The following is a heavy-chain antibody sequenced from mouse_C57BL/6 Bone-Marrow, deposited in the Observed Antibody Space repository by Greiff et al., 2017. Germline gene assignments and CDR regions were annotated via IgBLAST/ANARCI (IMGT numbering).Heavy chain of an antibody. D-gene: IGHD1-2*01. Sequence: QVQLQQSGAELARPGASVKLSCKASGYTFTSYGISWVKQRTGQGLEWIGEIYPRSGNTYYNEKFKGKATLTADKSSSTAYMELRSLTSEDSAVYVCARRGYYGPWFAYWGQGTLVTVSA. CDR1: GYTFTSYG. CDR2: IYPRSGNT. J-gene: IGHJ3*01. CDR3: ARRGYYGPWFAY. V-gene: IGHV1-81*01.